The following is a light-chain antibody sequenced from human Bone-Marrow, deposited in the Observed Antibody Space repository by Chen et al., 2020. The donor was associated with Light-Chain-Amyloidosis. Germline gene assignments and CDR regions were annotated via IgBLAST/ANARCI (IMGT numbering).Light chain of an antibody. Sequence: YVLTPPSSVSVAPGQTATIARGGNNIGSTSVHGYQQPPGQAPLLVVYDDSDRPSGVPERLSGSNSGNTATLTISRVEAGDEADYYCQVWDRSSDRPVFGGGTKLTVL. CDR1: NIGSTS. J-gene: IGLJ3*02. CDR2: DDS. CDR3: QVWDRSSDRPV. V-gene: IGLV3-21*02.